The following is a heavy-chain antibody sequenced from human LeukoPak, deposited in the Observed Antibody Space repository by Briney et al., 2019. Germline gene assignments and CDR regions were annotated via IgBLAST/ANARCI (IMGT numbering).Heavy chain of an antibody. CDR1: GYTFTGYY. CDR3: ARLLALRYYYYGMDV. CDR2: INPNSGGT. J-gene: IGHJ6*02. V-gene: IGHV1-2*02. D-gene: IGHD3-16*01. Sequence: ASVKVSCKASGYTFTGYYMHWVRQAPGQGLEWMGWINPNSGGTNYAQKFQGRVTMTRDTSISTAYMELSRLRSDDTAVYYCARLLALRYYYYGMDVWGQGTTVTVSS.